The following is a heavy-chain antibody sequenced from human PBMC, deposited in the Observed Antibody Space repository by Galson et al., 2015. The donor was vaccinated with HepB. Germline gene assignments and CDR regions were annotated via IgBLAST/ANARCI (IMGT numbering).Heavy chain of an antibody. J-gene: IGHJ4*02. Sequence: SLRLSCAASGFTFSSYSMNWVRQAPGKGLEWVSSISSSSSTIYYADSVKGRFTISRDNAKNSLYLQMNSLRDEDTAVYYCARDSRRDYGGGIDYWGQGTLVTVSS. CDR2: ISSSSSTI. D-gene: IGHD4-23*01. V-gene: IGHV3-48*02. CDR1: GFTFSSYS. CDR3: ARDSRRDYGGGIDY.